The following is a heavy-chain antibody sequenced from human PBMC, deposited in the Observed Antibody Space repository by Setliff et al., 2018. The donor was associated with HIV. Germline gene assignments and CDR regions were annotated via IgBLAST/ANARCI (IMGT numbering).Heavy chain of an antibody. Sequence: GGSLRLSCVASGFTFSNYDMNWVRQAPGKGLEWVSSISRSSAYIYYSGSMKGRFTVSRDDAKNSLYLQMNSLRADDTAVYYCARGDSGVYYYVYPDYWGPGTLVTVSS. CDR1: GFTFSNYD. D-gene: IGHD3-22*01. CDR3: ARGDSGVYYYVYPDY. CDR2: ISRSSAYI. V-gene: IGHV3-21*01. J-gene: IGHJ4*02.